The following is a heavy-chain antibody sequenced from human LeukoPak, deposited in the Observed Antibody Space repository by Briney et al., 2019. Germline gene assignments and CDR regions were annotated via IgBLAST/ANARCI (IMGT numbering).Heavy chain of an antibody. CDR2: IYYSGST. CDR3: AREPAYYYDSSGLFNDVFNI. Sequence: SETLSLTCTVSGGSISSSSYYWGWIRQPPGKGLEWIGSIYYSGSTYYNPSLKSRVTISVDTSKNQFSLKLSSVTAADTAVYYCAREPAYYYDSSGLFNDVFNIWGQGTMVTVSS. J-gene: IGHJ3*02. D-gene: IGHD3-22*01. CDR1: GGSISSSSYY. V-gene: IGHV4-39*07.